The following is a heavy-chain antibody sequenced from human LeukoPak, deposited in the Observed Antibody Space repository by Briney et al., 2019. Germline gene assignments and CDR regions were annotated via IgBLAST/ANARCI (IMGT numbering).Heavy chain of an antibody. D-gene: IGHD5-12*01. V-gene: IGHV1-69*05. CDR3: ATGYSGYDRIIYNYYMDV. Sequence: ASVKVSCKASGGTFLSYAFNWVRQAPGQGLEWMGGIIGVLGAADYAQRYQGRVTITTDESTSTAYMELNGLTSDDTAVYFCATGYSGYDRIIYNYYMDVWGKGTTVTVSS. CDR1: GGTFLSYA. J-gene: IGHJ6*03. CDR2: IIGVLGAA.